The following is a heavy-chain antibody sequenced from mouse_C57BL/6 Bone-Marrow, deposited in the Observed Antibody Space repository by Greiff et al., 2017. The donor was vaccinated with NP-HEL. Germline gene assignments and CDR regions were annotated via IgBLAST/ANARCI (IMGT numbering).Heavy chain of an antibody. D-gene: IGHD2-1*01. CDR2: ISSGGSYT. V-gene: IGHV5-6*01. CDR3: AHLPRGFAY. J-gene: IGHJ3*01. CDR1: GFTFSSYG. Sequence: EVKVVESGGDLVKPGGSLKLSCAASGFTFSSYGMSWVRQTPDKRLEWVATISSGGSYTYYPDSVKGRFTISRDNAKNTLYLQMSSLKSEDTAMYYCAHLPRGFAYWGQGTLVTVSA.